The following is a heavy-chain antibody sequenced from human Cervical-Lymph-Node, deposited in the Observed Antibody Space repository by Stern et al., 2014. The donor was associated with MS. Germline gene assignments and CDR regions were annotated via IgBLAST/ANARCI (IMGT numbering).Heavy chain of an antibody. CDR3: AKVASSGCLDY. CDR1: GFTFDDYV. V-gene: IGHV3-9*01. D-gene: IGHD3-22*01. Sequence: VQLVQSGGGLVQPGRSLRLSCAASGFTFDDYVMHWVRQAPGKGLEWVSGISWNSGSIGYADSVKGRFTISRDNAKNSLYLQMNSLRAEDTALYYCAKVASSGCLDYWGQGTLVTVSS. J-gene: IGHJ4*02. CDR2: ISWNSGSI.